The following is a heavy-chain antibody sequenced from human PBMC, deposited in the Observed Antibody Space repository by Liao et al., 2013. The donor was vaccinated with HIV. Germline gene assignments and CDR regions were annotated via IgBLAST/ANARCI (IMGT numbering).Heavy chain of an antibody. CDR2: IYTSGST. Sequence: QLQLQESGPGLVKPSETLSLTCTVSGGSISSTGYYWGWIRQPPGKGLEWIGSIYTSGSTNYNPSLKSRVTISVDTSKNQFSLKLSSVTAADTAVYYCARVGYVWGSYIEAFDIWGQGTMVTVSS. D-gene: IGHD3-16*01. J-gene: IGHJ3*02. CDR1: GGSISSTGYY. CDR3: ARVGYVWGSYIEAFDI. V-gene: IGHV4-39*07.